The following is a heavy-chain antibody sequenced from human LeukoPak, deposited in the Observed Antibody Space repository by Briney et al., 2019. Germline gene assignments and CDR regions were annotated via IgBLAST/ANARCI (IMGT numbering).Heavy chain of an antibody. CDR2: IYPGDSDT. CDR1: GYSFTSYW. D-gene: IGHD5-24*01. V-gene: IGHV5-51*01. J-gene: IGHJ3*02. CDR3: ATSGRRDGYNYGDAFDI. Sequence: GESLKISCKGSGYSFTSYWIGWVRQMPGKGLEWMGIIYPGDSDTRYSPSFQGQVTISADKSISAAYLQWSSLKASDTAMYYCATSGRRDGYNYGDAFDIWCQGTMVTVSS.